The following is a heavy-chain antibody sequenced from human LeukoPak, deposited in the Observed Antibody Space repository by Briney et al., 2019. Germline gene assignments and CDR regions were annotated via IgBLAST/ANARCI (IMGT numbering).Heavy chain of an antibody. CDR3: ARRRYYDSTGYLD. V-gene: IGHV4-39*01. CDR2: IYYSGRT. CDR1: GDSISSTSYY. Sequence: SETLSLTCSVSGDSISSTSYYWGWIRQPPGKGLEWIGEIYYSGRTYYNSSLKGRLTISVDRSQDQFFLDLNSVTAADTAIYYCARRRYYDSTGYLDWCRGTLAIVSS. D-gene: IGHD3-22*01. J-gene: IGHJ1*01.